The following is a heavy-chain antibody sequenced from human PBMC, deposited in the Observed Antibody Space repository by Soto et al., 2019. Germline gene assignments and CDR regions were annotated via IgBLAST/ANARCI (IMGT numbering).Heavy chain of an antibody. CDR3: AKVTKRAAAGRYEYYKYGMDV. V-gene: IGHV3-23*01. CDR1: GFAVSTYA. D-gene: IGHD6-13*01. Sequence: GALRLSCAASGFAVSTYAMTWVRQAPGKGLEWVSVISGSGGSSYYAASVKGRFTISRDNSKNTVYLQMNGLRAEDTALYFCAKVTKRAAAGRYEYYKYGMDVWGQGTTVTVSS. CDR2: ISGSGGSS. J-gene: IGHJ6*02.